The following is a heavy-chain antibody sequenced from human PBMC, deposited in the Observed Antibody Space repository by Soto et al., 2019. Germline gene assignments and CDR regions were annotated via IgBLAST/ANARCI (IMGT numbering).Heavy chain of an antibody. CDR3: ARGLMGLRGGYVHIRNWFDP. D-gene: IGHD5-12*01. V-gene: IGHV4-34*01. CDR1: GGSFSGYY. J-gene: IGHJ5*02. CDR2: INHSGST. Sequence: SETLSLTCAVYGGSFSGYYWSWIRQPPGKGLEWIGEINHSGSTNYNPSLKSRVTISVDTSKNQFSLKLSSVTAADTAVYYCARGLMGLRGGYVHIRNWFDPWGQGTLVTVSS.